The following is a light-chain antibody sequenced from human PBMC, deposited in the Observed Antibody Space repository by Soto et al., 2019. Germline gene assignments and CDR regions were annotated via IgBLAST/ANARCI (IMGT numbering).Light chain of an antibody. V-gene: IGLV2-14*01. J-gene: IGLJ1*01. Sequence: QSALTQPASVSGSPGQSITISCTGTRSDIGGYDFVSWYQQYPGKAPKLMIYDVTNRPSGVSNRFSGSKSGDTASLTISGLLAEDEADYYCSSYTSTNTVYVFGTGTKVTVL. CDR2: DVT. CDR3: SSYTSTNTVYV. CDR1: RSDIGGYDF.